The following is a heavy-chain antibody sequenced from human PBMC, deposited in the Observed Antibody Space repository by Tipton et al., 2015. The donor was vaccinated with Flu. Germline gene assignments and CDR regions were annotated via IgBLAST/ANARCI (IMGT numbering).Heavy chain of an antibody. CDR2: INHGGST. Sequence: TLSLTCAVYGGSFSGYYWSWIRQPPGKGLEWIGEINHGGSTNYSPSLKSRVAISVDTSKNQFSLRLTSVTAADTAVYFCARGLYGSVNYQSHYFDSWGQGTLVTVSS. J-gene: IGHJ4*02. CDR1: GGSFSGYY. CDR3: ARGLYGSVNYQSHYFDS. D-gene: IGHD3-10*01. V-gene: IGHV4-34*01.